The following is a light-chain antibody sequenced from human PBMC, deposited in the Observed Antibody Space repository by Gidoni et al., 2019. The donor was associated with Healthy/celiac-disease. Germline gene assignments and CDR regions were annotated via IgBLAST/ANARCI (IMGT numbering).Light chain of an antibody. CDR3: QQRSKAWT. CDR2: DAS. Sequence: EIVLTQSPATLSLSPGERATLSCRASQSVSSYLAWYQQKPGLIYDASNRATGIPARFSGRGSGTDFTLTISSLEPEDFAVSYCQQRSKAWTFGQXTKVEIK. CDR1: QSVSSY. J-gene: IGKJ1*01. V-gene: IGKV3-11*01.